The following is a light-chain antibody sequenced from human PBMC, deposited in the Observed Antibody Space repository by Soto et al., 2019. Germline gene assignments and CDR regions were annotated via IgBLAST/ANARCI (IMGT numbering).Light chain of an antibody. CDR1: SSNIGTNT. CDR2: STN. CDR3: AAWDDSLDGVV. J-gene: IGLJ2*01. V-gene: IGLV1-44*01. Sequence: QSVLTQPPSASGTPGQRVTISCSGGSSNIGTNTVNWYQQFPGTAPKLLIYSTNQRPSGVPDRFSGSKSGTSASLAISGLQSEDEADYYCAAWDDSLDGVVFGGGTKVTVL.